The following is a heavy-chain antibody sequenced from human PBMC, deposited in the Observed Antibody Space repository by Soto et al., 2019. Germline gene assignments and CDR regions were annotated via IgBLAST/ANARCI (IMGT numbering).Heavy chain of an antibody. J-gene: IGHJ5*02. V-gene: IGHV1-18*01. D-gene: IGHD1-1*01. CDR3: ARDVVRWKNWFDP. Sequence: GASVKVSCKTSGYTFNTYGINWVRQAPGQGLELMGWISAYDGKTTYAEKFQGRVTLTTDTSTSTVYMEPRSLRSDDTAVYYCARDVVRWKNWFDPWGQGTLVTVSS. CDR2: ISAYDGKT. CDR1: GYTFNTYG.